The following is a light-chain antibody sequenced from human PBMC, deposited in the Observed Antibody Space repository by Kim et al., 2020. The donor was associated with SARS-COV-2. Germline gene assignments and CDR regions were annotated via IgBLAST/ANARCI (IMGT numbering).Light chain of an antibody. J-gene: IGKJ4*01. CDR1: HSISSY. V-gene: IGKV1-39*01. Sequence: SASLGDIVTITCRARHSISSYLKLYQQKPGKAPKLLISAASSLQSGVPSRFSGSGSGTDFARTISSLQPEDFATYYCQQNNSALSFGGGTKVDIK. CDR2: AAS. CDR3: QQNNSALS.